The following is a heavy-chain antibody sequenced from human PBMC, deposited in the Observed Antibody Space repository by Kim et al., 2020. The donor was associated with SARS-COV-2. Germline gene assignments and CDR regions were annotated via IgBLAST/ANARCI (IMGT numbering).Heavy chain of an antibody. D-gene: IGHD6-13*01. CDR2: IYPGDSDT. Sequence: GESLKISCKGSGYSFTSYWIGWVRQMPGKGLEWMGIIYPGDSDTRYSPSFQGQVTISADKSISTAYLQWSSLKASDTAMYYCARHGGCSIAAAGTYDCHYYYYGMDVWGQGTTVTVSS. V-gene: IGHV5-51*01. CDR1: GYSFTSYW. J-gene: IGHJ6*02. CDR3: ARHGGCSIAAAGTYDCHYYYYGMDV.